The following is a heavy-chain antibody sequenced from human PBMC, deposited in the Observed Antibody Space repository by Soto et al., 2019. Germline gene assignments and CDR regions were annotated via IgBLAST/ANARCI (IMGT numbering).Heavy chain of an antibody. D-gene: IGHD3-16*01. V-gene: IGHV4-59*01. CDR2: VYYSGST. Sequence: SETQYLTSTVSRVYISSYYASWIRQPPGKGLEWIGYVYYSGSTNYNPSLKSRVTISGDTSNNQFSLKLSSVTAADTAIYYCARSGHTFGGVVWGQGILVTCSS. CDR1: RVYISSYY. CDR3: ARSGHTFGGVV. J-gene: IGHJ4*02.